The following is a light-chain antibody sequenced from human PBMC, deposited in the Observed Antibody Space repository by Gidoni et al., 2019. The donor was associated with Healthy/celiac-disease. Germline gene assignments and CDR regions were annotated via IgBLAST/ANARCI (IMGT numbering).Light chain of an antibody. CDR2: SNN. CDR1: SSNIGSNT. V-gene: IGLV1-44*01. Sequence: QSVPTQPPSAYGTPGQSVTVSCSGSSSNIGSNTVNWYPQVPGTAPKPLIYSNNQRPPGVPDRFSGSKSGTSASLASSGLQSEDEADYYWAAWDDSLNANVVFGGGTKLPVL. J-gene: IGLJ2*01. CDR3: AAWDDSLNANVV.